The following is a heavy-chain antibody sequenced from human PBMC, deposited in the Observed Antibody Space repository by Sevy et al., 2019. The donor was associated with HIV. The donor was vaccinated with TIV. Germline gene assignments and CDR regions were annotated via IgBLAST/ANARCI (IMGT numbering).Heavy chain of an antibody. J-gene: IGHJ3*01. CDR3: AGGRFDSSGSFDAFDV. CDR1: GLTFSSYA. V-gene: IGHV3-23*01. Sequence: GGSLRLSCAASGLTFSSYAMNWVRQAPGKGLDWVSTIYGTAGVTYYADSVNGRFTISRDNSKNTLFLQMNSLRAEDTAVYYCAGGRFDSSGSFDAFDVWGQATMVTVSS. D-gene: IGHD3-22*01. CDR2: IYGTAGVT.